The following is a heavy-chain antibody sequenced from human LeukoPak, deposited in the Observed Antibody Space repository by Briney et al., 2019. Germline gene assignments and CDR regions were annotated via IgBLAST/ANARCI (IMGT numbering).Heavy chain of an antibody. CDR1: GYTFSSYG. D-gene: IGHD3/OR15-3a*01. V-gene: IGHV1-18*01. CDR3: ARDLGAGYYTTFDY. J-gene: IGHJ4*02. Sequence: ASVTVSCKASGYTFSSYGISWVRQAPGQGLEWMGWISAYNGNTNYAQNLQGRVTMTTDTSTSTAYMELRSLRSDDTAVYYCARDLGAGYYTTFDYWGQGTLVTVSS. CDR2: ISAYNGNT.